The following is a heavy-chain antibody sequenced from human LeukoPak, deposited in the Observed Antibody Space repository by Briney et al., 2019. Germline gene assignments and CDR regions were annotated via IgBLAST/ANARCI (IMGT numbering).Heavy chain of an antibody. CDR2: IHYSGSA. CDR3: ARRIALYLGGERYFEY. CDR1: DGSNSRHN. V-gene: IGHV4-59*08. J-gene: IGHJ4*02. D-gene: IGHD2-21*01. Sequence: SETLSLTCSVSDGSNSRHNWHRTWQSPEKGLEWIAYIHYSGSANYNPSLKSRVTISVDTSKNQFSLRLSSVTAADTAVYYCARRIALYLGGERYFEYRGQGTLVTVSS.